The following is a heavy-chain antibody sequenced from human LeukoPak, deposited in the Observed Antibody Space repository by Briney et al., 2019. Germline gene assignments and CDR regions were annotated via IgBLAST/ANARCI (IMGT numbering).Heavy chain of an antibody. CDR1: GFTFSSYG. CDR3: AKEQQLNWFDP. V-gene: IGHV3-33*06. J-gene: IGHJ5*02. Sequence: GRSLRLSCAASGFTFSSYGMHWVRQAPGKGLEWVAVIWYDGSNKYYADSVKDRFTISRDNSKNTLYLQMNSLRAEDTAVYYCAKEQQLNWFDPWGQGTLVTVSS. D-gene: IGHD6-13*01. CDR2: IWYDGSNK.